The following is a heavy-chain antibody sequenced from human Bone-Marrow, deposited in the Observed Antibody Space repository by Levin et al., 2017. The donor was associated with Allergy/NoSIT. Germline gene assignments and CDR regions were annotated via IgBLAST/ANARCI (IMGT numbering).Heavy chain of an antibody. Sequence: PGGSLRLSCAASGFTFSSYAMSWVRQAPGKGLEWVSGISGSGSNTYYADSVKGRFTSSRDNSKNTLYLQMNSLRDEDTAVYYCAKEYSSNYLGAFDIWGHGTMVTVFS. D-gene: IGHD6-13*01. J-gene: IGHJ3*02. V-gene: IGHV3-23*01. CDR3: AKEYSSNYLGAFDI. CDR1: GFTFSSYA. CDR2: ISGSGSNT.